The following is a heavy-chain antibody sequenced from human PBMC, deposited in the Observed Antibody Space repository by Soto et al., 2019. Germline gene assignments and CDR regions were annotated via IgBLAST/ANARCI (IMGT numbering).Heavy chain of an antibody. CDR1: GFTFSSFG. CDR3: SKSLGATRNFDY. V-gene: IGHV3-23*01. CDR2: ISYSGGNT. Sequence: GGSLRLSCAASGFTFSSFGMSWVRQAPGKGLEWVSSISYSGGNTYYADSVKGRFTISRDNSKNTLYLQMNSLRAEDTAVYYCSKSLGATRNFDYWGQGTLVTVPS. D-gene: IGHD1-26*01. J-gene: IGHJ4*02.